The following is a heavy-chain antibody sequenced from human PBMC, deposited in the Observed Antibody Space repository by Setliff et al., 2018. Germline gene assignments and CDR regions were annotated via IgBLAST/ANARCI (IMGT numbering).Heavy chain of an antibody. CDR2: ISVYSGNT. J-gene: IGHJ6*03. V-gene: IGHV1-18*01. D-gene: IGHD6-19*01. Sequence: ASVKVSCKASGYTFSSYAISWVRQAPGQGLEWLGWISVYSGNTDYAQNFQGRVTMTADTSTSTAYMELRSLTSDDTAVYYCARGPSGWSSATSRYYFYMDVWGKGTTVTVS. CDR1: GYTFSSYA. CDR3: ARGPSGWSSATSRYYFYMDV.